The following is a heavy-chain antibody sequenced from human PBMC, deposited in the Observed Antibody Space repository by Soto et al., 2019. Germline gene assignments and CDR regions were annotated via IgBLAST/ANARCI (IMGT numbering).Heavy chain of an antibody. V-gene: IGHV3-30*18. CDR2: ISYDGSKI. CDR1: GFTFSDYG. D-gene: IGHD5-12*01. Sequence: QVRLVESGGGVVQPGKSLRLACAASGFTFSDYGMHWIRQAPGKGLEWVAMISYDGSKIYYANSVKGRFTISRDSSENTLYLQMRSLRAEDTAVYYCAKDISVLAKIQYFDYWGQGALVTVSS. CDR3: AKDISVLAKIQYFDY. J-gene: IGHJ4*02.